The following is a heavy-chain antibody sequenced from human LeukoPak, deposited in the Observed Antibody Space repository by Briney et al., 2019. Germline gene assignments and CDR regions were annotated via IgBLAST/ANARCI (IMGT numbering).Heavy chain of an antibody. V-gene: IGHV5-51*01. CDR3: ARFRAFPAFDY. CDR1: GYTSPRNW. Sequence: GESLKISCKTSGYTSPRNWIAWMRPMPGIGLEEVGIIDVTDSDVRYNPSFQGHGTLLADKSTNPAYLQWNSLKASDTAMYYCARFRAFPAFDYWGQGTLVTVSS. J-gene: IGHJ4*02. CDR2: IDVTDSDV. D-gene: IGHD3-3*02.